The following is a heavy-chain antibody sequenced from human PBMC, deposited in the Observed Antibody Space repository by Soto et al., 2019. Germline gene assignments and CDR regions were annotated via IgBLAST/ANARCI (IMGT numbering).Heavy chain of an antibody. CDR3: ANRKGDV. Sequence: PXATLSLTCGVSDYSISSGYYWAWIRQPPGKGLEWLGSIYHSGSTYQNPSLSSRVTISVDTSRNKFSLRLSSVTAADTAVYYCANRKGDVWGQGTTVTVS. CDR1: DYSISSGYY. J-gene: IGHJ6*02. V-gene: IGHV4-38-2*01. CDR2: IYHSGST.